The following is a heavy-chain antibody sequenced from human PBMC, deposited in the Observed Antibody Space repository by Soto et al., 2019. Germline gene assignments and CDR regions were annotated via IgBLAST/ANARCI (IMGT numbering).Heavy chain of an antibody. D-gene: IGHD1-1*01. V-gene: IGHV3-30-3*01. CDR2: ISFDGSKK. Sequence: QVQLVESGGGVVQPGRSLRLSCAASGFTFSSYAMHWVRQAPGKGLEWVAVISFDGSKKYYADSVKDRFTVSRDNSKKTPEVQRNSLGAEETAEEYGGGDGGFGTGYNLGFDYWGEGTLVTVCS. CDR1: GFTFSSYA. CDR3: GGDGGFGTGYNLGFDY. J-gene: IGHJ4*02.